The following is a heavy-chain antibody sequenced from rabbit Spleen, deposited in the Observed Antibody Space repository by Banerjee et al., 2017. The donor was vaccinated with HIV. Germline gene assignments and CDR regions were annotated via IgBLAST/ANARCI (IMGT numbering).Heavy chain of an antibody. V-gene: IGHV1S40*01. J-gene: IGHJ6*01. Sequence: QSLVESGGDLVKPGESLTLTCTASGFSFSSSDYMCWFRQAPGKGLEWISCIAGSSSGFTYSATWAKGRFTCSKTSSTTVNLQMTSLTVADTATYFCARDTGSNFSSYGMDLWGPGTLVTVS. CDR2: IAGSSSGFT. CDR3: ARDTGSNFSSYGMDL. CDR1: GFSFSSSDY. D-gene: IGHD7-1*01.